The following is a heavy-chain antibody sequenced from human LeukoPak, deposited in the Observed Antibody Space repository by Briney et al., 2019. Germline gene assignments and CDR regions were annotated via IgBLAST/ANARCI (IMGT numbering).Heavy chain of an antibody. CDR1: GFTFSSYA. D-gene: IGHD2-15*01. J-gene: IGHJ6*02. V-gene: IGHV3-33*08. CDR3: ARDPLVYCSGGSCLLTGSYGMDV. Sequence: GRSLRLSCAASGFTFSSYAMHWVRQAPGKGLEWVAVIWYDGSNKYYADSVKGRFTISRDNSKNTLYLQMNSLRAEDTAVYYCARDPLVYCSGGSCLLTGSYGMDVWGQGTTVTVSS. CDR2: IWYDGSNK.